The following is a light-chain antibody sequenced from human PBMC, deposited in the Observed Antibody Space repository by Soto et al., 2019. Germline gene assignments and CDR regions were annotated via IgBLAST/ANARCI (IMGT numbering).Light chain of an antibody. J-gene: IGKJ1*01. CDR2: GAS. CDR1: QSIGSW. V-gene: IGKV1-5*01. CDR3: HQYDTFSQT. Sequence: DIQMTQSPSTLSASVGDRVTITCRASQSIGSWLAWYQQKPGKAPKLLIYGASSLESGVPSRFSGSGSGTQFTLTICSLQPDDFATYYCHQYDTFSQTFGQGTKVEIK.